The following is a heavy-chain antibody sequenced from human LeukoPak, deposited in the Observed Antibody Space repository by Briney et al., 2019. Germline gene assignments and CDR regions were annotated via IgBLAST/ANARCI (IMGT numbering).Heavy chain of an antibody. D-gene: IGHD4/OR15-4a*01. CDR2: IGSSSNYI. CDR3: ARDLRVLRRSPLGYYFDY. J-gene: IGHJ4*02. V-gene: IGHV3-21*01. CDR1: GLTFSNYT. Sequence: GGPLDLSWAASGLTFSNYTMNWSGRAQGKGLGWVPSIGSSSNYIYYADSVKGRFTISRDNAKNSLYLQMNSLRAEDTAVYYCARDLRVLRRSPLGYYFDYWGQGTLVTVSS.